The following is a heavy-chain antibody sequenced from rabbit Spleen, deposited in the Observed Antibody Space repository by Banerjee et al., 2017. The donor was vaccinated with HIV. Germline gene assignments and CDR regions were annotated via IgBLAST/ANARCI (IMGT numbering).Heavy chain of an antibody. CDR3: ARDTGSSFSSYGMDL. CDR1: GVSFSGNSY. Sequence: QEQVEESGGDLVKPGASLTLTCIASGVSFSGNSYMCWVRQAPGKGLEWIACIDTGSSGFTYSATWAKGRFTISKTSSTTVTLQMTSLTVADTATYFCARDTGSSFSSYGMDLWGQGTLVTVS. CDR2: IDTGSSGFT. D-gene: IGHD8-1*01. V-gene: IGHV1S45*01. J-gene: IGHJ6*01.